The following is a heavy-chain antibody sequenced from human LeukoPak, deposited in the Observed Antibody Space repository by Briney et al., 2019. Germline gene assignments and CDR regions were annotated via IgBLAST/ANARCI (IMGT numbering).Heavy chain of an antibody. D-gene: IGHD7-27*01. J-gene: IGHJ4*02. V-gene: IGHV3-20*04. CDR1: GFTFDAFG. CDR3: ARVWAWGSGNYFDN. CDR2: IRGDAGST. Sequence: GGSLRLSCAASGFTFDAFGMTWVRHAPGKGLEWVSAIRGDAGSTGYADSVKGRFNISRDNAKNSLYLQMNSLRVEDTALYYCARVWAWGSGNYFDNWGQGTLVTVSS.